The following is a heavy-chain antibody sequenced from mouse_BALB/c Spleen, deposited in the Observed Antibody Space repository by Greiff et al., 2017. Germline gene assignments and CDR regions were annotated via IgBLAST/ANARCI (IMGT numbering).Heavy chain of an antibody. V-gene: IGHV14-1*02. CDR2: IDPENGNT. CDR1: GFNIKDYY. Sequence: DVKLQESGAELVRPGALVKLSCKASGFNIKDYYMHWVKQRPEQGLEWIGWIDPENGNTIYDPKFQGKASITADTSSNTAYLQLSSLTSEDTAVYYCARLGLRRAMDYWGQGTSVTVSS. D-gene: IGHD2-2*01. J-gene: IGHJ4*01. CDR3: ARLGLRRAMDY.